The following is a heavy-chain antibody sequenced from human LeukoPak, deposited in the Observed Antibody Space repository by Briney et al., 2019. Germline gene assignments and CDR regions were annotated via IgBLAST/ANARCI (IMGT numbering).Heavy chain of an antibody. V-gene: IGHV1-2*02. J-gene: IGHJ4*02. CDR2: INPNSGGT. CDR3: ARTDRGVGGPDPHRYFDWWGFDY. D-gene: IGHD3-9*01. CDR1: GYTFTGYY. Sequence: ASVKVSCKASGYTFTGYYMHWVRQAPGQGLEWMGWINPNSGGTNYAQKFQGRVTMTRDTSISTAYMELSGLRSDDTAVYYCARTDRGVGGPDPHRYFDWWGFDYWGQGTLVTVSS.